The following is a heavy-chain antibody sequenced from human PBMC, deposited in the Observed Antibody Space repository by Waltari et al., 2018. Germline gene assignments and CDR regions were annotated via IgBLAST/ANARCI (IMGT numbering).Heavy chain of an antibody. CDR3: ARHGQQLGYYYYYMDV. CDR2: IYPGDSDT. D-gene: IGHD6-13*01. CDR1: GYSFTSYW. J-gene: IGHJ6*03. V-gene: IGHV5-51*01. Sequence: EVQLVQSGAEVKKPGESLKISCQGSGYSFTSYWIGWVRQVPGKGLEGMGIIYPGDSDTRYSPSFQGQVTISADKSISTAYLQWSSLKASDTAMYYCARHGQQLGYYYYYMDVWGKGTTVTVSS.